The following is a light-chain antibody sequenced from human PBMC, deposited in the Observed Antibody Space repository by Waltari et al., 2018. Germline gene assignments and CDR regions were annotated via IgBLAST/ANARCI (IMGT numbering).Light chain of an antibody. CDR1: QTIRTTY. Sequence: IVLTPSPGTLPFSPGGGATLPCRTSQTIRTTYLAWYQQKPGQAPTLLIYGTFTRATGIPDRFTGSGSGTDFSLTISSLEPEDFATYYCQQYDISPLTFGGGTKVEIK. V-gene: IGKV3-20*01. CDR2: GTF. J-gene: IGKJ4*01. CDR3: QQYDISPLT.